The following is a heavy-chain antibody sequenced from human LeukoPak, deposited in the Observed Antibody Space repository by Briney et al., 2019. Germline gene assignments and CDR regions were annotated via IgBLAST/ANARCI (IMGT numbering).Heavy chain of an antibody. Sequence: ASVKVSCKASGYTFTSYAISWVRQAPGQGLEWMGGIIPIFGTANYAQKFQGRVTITADESTSTAYMELSSLRSEDTAVYYCARGRRSLYCGGDCYPLYYFDYWGQGTLVTVSS. CDR2: IIPIFGTA. J-gene: IGHJ4*02. CDR3: ARGRRSLYCGGDCYPLYYFDY. D-gene: IGHD2-21*02. V-gene: IGHV1-69*13. CDR1: GYTFTSYA.